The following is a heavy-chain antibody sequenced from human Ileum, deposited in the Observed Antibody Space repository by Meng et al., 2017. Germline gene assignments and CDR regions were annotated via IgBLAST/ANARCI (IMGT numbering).Heavy chain of an antibody. CDR1: GRPVGKMAW. Sequence: PLWSLTQPRCVRGRPVGKMAWVSLPRHTPGQGMEWMGEIYISGKPNYRTHLKSRVRISLDKSNNQFSLPLNSVTAADTALYDSARERIRELGLFDSWGQGTLVTVSS. D-gene: IGHD2/OR15-2a*01. V-gene: IGHV4-4*03. CDR3: ARERIRELGLFDS. CDR2: IYISGKP. J-gene: IGHJ4*02.